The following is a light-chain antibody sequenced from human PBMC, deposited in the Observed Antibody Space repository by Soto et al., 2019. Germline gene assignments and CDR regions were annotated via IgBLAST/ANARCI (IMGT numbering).Light chain of an antibody. CDR3: QQYSPSTPRYT. Sequence: EIVLTQSPGTLSLSPGERATLFCRASQSVSSNFLAWYQQKPGQAPRLLIYNASRRAAGIPDSFSGRGSGTDDTLTISRLEPEDFAVCYCQQYSPSTPRYTFEQGTKVEIK. CDR2: NAS. CDR1: QSVSSNF. V-gene: IGKV3-20*01. J-gene: IGKJ1*01.